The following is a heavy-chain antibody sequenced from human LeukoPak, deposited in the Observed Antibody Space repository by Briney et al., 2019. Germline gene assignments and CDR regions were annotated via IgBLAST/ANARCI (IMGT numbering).Heavy chain of an antibody. CDR3: ARAYGGWYLFDY. V-gene: IGHV3-74*01. Sequence: GGSLRLSCAASGFTFSSYWMHWVRQAPGKGLVWVSRINSDGSSTSYADSVKGRFTISRDNAKNTLYLQMNSLRAEDTAVYYCARAYGGWYLFDYWGQGTLVTVSS. CDR2: INSDGSST. D-gene: IGHD6-19*01. CDR1: GFTFSSYW. J-gene: IGHJ4*02.